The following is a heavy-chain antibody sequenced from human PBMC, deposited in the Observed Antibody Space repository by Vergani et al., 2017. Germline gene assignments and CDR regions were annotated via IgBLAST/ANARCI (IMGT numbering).Heavy chain of an antibody. CDR1: GYTFTSYY. D-gene: IGHD3-10*01. J-gene: IGHJ4*02. CDR2: INPSGGST. V-gene: IGHV1-46*01. Sequence: QVQLVQSGAEVKKPGASVKVSCKASGYTFTSYYMHWVRQAPGQGLEWMGIINPSGGSTSYAQKFQGRVTMTRDTSTSTVYMELSSLRSEDTAVYYCARGPVLLWFGGTFDYWGQGTLVTVSS. CDR3: ARGPVLLWFGGTFDY.